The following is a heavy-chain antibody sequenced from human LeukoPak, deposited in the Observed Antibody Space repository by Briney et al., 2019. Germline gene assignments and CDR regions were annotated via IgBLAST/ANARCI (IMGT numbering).Heavy chain of an antibody. D-gene: IGHD1-26*01. Sequence: PSETLSLTCTVTGGSISSYYWSWIRQAAGKGLEWIGRIYTSGSTNYNPSLKSRVTMSVDMSKNQFSLNLTSVTAADTAVYYCARETGSSRWLDPWGQGTLVTVSS. CDR2: IYTSGST. J-gene: IGHJ5*02. CDR3: ARETGSSRWLDP. CDR1: GGSISSYY. V-gene: IGHV4-4*07.